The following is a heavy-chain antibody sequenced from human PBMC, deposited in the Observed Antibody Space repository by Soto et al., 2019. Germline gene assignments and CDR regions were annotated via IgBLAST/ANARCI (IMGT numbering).Heavy chain of an antibody. CDR1: GGSISSSSYY. CDR3: ARRHLDDDAFDI. CDR2: IYYSGST. V-gene: IGHV4-39*01. J-gene: IGHJ3*02. Sequence: QLQLQESGPGLVKPSETLSLTCTVSGGSISSSSYYWGWIRQPPGKGLEWIGNIYYSGSTYYNPSLESRVTVSVDTSKNQFSLKLSSLTAADTAVYYCARRHLDDDAFDIWGQGTMVTVSS. D-gene: IGHD1-1*01.